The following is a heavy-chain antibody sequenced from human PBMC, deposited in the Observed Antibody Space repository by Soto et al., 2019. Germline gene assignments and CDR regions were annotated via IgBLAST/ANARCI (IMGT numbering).Heavy chain of an antibody. CDR2: IIPVLGVA. J-gene: IGHJ6*02. Sequence: QVQLVQSVAEVKKPGSSVKVSCKASGGNFRSQRLSISWVRQAPGQGREGLGRIIPVLGVANYAQKFQGRVTINADKSTSTVQVEMRSLRSEDTATYYCARYRDFAAPVTVETNYYYGMDVWGQGTTVTVSS. V-gene: IGHV1-69*02. CDR3: ARYRDFAAPVTVETNYYYGMDV. CDR1: GGNFRSQRLS. D-gene: IGHD6-13*01.